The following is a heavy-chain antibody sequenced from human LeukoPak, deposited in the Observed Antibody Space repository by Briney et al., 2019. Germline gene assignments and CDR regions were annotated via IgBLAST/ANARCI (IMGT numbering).Heavy chain of an antibody. D-gene: IGHD3-16*02. CDR1: GGSFSGYY. Sequence: PSETLSLTCAVYGGSFSGYYWSWIRQPPGKGLEWIGYIYYSGSTNYNPSLKSRVTISVDTSKNQFSLKLSSVTAADTAVYYCARGVTPSDWFDPWGQGTLVTASS. CDR3: ARGVTPSDWFDP. J-gene: IGHJ5*02. V-gene: IGHV4-59*01. CDR2: IYYSGST.